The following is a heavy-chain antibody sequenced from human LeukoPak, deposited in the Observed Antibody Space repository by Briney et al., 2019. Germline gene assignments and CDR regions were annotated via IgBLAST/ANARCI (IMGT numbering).Heavy chain of an antibody. Sequence: SVKVSCKASGGTFSSYAISWVRQAPGQGLEWMGRIIPILGIANYAQKFQGRVTITTDESTSTAYMELSSLRSEDTAVYYCATQGRIVGATTWPAFDIWGQGTMVTVSS. D-gene: IGHD1-26*01. CDR1: GGTFSSYA. V-gene: IGHV1-69*04. CDR2: IIPILGIA. CDR3: ATQGRIVGATTWPAFDI. J-gene: IGHJ3*02.